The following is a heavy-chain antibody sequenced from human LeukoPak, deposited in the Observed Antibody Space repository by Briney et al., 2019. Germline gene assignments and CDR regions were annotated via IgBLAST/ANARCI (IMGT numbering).Heavy chain of an antibody. D-gene: IGHD1-26*01. Sequence: GGSLRLSCAASGFTFSSYSMMWVRQAPGKGLEWVSAISGSGGSTYYADSVKGRFTISRDNSKNTLYLQMNSLRAEDTAVYYCARLRGLYSDTNRYQTALDCWGQGTLVTVSS. J-gene: IGHJ4*02. V-gene: IGHV3-23*01. CDR2: ISGSGGST. CDR3: ARLRGLYSDTNRYQTALDC. CDR1: GFTFSSYS.